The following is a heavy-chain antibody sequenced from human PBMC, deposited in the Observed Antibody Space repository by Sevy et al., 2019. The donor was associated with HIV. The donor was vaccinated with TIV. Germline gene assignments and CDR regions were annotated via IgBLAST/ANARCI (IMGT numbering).Heavy chain of an antibody. V-gene: IGHV3-7*01. J-gene: IGHJ4*02. CDR3: ARRYFDL. CDR2: IRQDGNEI. Sequence: GGSLRLSCVASGFTFDNYWMQWVRQAPGKGLEWVANIRQDGNEIYYADSVKGRFTISRDNAKESLYPQMSNLRVEDTAIYYCARRYFDLWGQGILVTVSS. CDR1: GFTFDNYW.